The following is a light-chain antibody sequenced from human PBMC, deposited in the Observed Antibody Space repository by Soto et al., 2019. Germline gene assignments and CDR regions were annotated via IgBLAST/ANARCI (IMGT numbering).Light chain of an antibody. CDR1: QSLLHNNTYNY. CDR2: LAS. J-gene: IGKJ3*01. CDR3: MQSLQTPT. V-gene: IGKV2-28*01. Sequence: DIVLTQSPLSLPVTPGEPASISCRSSQSLLHNNTYNYLDWYLQKPGQSPQLLLYLASNRPSGVPDRFSGRGSGTDFTLKIYGVQAEDVGTYYCMQSLQTPTFGPG.